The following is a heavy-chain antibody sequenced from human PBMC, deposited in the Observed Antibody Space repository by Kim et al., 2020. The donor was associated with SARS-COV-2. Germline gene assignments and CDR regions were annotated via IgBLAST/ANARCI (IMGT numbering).Heavy chain of an antibody. Sequence: SETLSLTCAVYGGSFSGYYWSWIRQLPGKGLEWIGEINHSGSTNYNPSLKSRVTISVDTSKNQSSLKLSSVTAADTAVYYCARGTTGRGYYYGMDVWGRG. CDR2: INHSGST. D-gene: IGHD1-1*01. CDR3: ARGTTGRGYYYGMDV. J-gene: IGHJ6*02. CDR1: GGSFSGYY. V-gene: IGHV4-34*01.